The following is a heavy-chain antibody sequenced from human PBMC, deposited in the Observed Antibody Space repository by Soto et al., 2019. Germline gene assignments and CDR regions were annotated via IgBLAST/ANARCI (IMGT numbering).Heavy chain of an antibody. CDR3: ARGDYYDSSGPFSDAFDI. CDR1: GFTFSSYW. V-gene: IGHV3-7*04. D-gene: IGHD3-22*01. CDR2: IKPDGSEK. J-gene: IGHJ3*02. Sequence: PGGSLRLSCAAAGFTFSSYWMSWVRQAPGKGLEWVANIKPDGSEKWYVDSVKGRFTISRDNAKNSLYLQMNSLRAEGTAVYYCARGDYYDSSGPFSDAFDIWGQGTMVTVSS.